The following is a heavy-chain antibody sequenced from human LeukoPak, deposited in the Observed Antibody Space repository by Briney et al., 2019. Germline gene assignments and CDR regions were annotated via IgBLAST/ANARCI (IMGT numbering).Heavy chain of an antibody. J-gene: IGHJ4*02. D-gene: IGHD3-22*01. CDR2: ISSNGGTT. CDR3: VKGHDSSGYYLSYFDY. Sequence: GGSLRLPCSASGFTFSSYAMHWVRQAPGKGLEYVSTISSNGGTTYYADSVKGRFTISRDNSKNTLYLQMSSLRAEDTAVYYCVKGHDSSGYYLSYFDYWGQGALVTVSS. V-gene: IGHV3-64D*09. CDR1: GFTFSSYA.